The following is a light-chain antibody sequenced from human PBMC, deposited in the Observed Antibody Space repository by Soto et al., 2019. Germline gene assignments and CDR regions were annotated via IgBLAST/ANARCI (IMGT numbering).Light chain of an antibody. CDR3: CSYAGSYAFV. CDR2: DVS. CDR1: SSDVGGYNF. Sequence: QSALAQTRSVSGSPGQSVTISCTGTSSDVGGYNFVSWYQQHPGKAPKLLTYDVSKRPSGVPDRFSGSKSGKPASLAISGLQAEDEADYYCCSYAGSYAFVFGTGTKVTVL. V-gene: IGLV2-11*01. J-gene: IGLJ1*01.